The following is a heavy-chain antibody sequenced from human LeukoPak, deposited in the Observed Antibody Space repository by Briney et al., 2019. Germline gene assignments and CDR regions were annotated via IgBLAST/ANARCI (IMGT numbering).Heavy chain of an antibody. V-gene: IGHV3-23*01. Sequence: GGSLRLSCAASGFTFSSYAMSWVRQAPGKGLEWVSAISGSGGSTYYADSVKGRFTISRGNSKNTLYLQMNSLRAEDTAVYYCAKDIAWFGEYDTVAFDYWGQGTLVTVSS. CDR1: GFTFSSYA. J-gene: IGHJ4*02. CDR3: AKDIAWFGEYDTVAFDY. D-gene: IGHD3-10*01. CDR2: ISGSGGST.